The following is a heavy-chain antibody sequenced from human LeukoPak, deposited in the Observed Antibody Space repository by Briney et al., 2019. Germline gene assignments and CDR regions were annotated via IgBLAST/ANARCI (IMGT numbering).Heavy chain of an antibody. V-gene: IGHV4-59*10. CDR2: IYTSGST. D-gene: IGHD6-19*01. J-gene: IGHJ6*03. Sequence: PSETLSLTCAVYGGSFSGYYWSWIRQPAGKGLEWIGRIYTSGSTNYNPSLKSRVTMSVDTSKNQFSLKLSSVTAADTAVYYCARGVYSSGWYRFRYYYYYMDVWGKGTTVTVSS. CDR3: ARGVYSSGWYRFRYYYYYMDV. CDR1: GGSFSGYY.